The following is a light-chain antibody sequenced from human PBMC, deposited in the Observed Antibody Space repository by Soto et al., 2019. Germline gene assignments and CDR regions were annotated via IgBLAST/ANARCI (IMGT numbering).Light chain of an antibody. J-gene: IGKJ2*03. V-gene: IGKV2-28*01. CDR2: WGS. CDR1: QSLLHSNGYSY. CDR3: MQVLQSLYS. Sequence: EIVMTQSPLSLSVTPGEPASISCRSSQSLLHSNGYSYLDWYLQKPGQSPQLLIYWGSNRASGVPDRFSGSGAGTDFTLRISRVEAEDVGVYYCMQVLQSLYSFGQGTKLEIK.